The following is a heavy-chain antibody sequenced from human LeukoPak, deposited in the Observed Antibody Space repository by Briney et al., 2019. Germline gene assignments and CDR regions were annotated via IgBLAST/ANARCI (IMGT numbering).Heavy chain of an antibody. D-gene: IGHD6-13*01. J-gene: IGHJ6*02. CDR3: ARDLIGIAAAGPRLDV. Sequence: SVKVSCKASGGTFSSYAISWVRQAPGQGLEWMGGIIPIFGTANYAQKFQGRVTITADESTSTAYMELSSLRSEDTAVYYCARDLIGIAAAGPRLDVWGQGTTVTVSS. CDR2: IIPIFGTA. V-gene: IGHV1-69*13. CDR1: GGTFSSYA.